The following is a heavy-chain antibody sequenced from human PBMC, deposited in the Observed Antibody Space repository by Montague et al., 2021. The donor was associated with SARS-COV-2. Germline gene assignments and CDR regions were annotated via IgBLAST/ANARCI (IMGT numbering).Heavy chain of an antibody. D-gene: IGHD3-16*02. CDR3: ARGNYDYVWGSYRYIY. J-gene: IGHJ4*02. CDR2: ISYDGSNK. CDR1: GFTFSSYA. V-gene: IGHV3-30*04. Sequence: SRRLSLSASGFTFSSYAMHWVRQAPGKGLEWVAVISYDGSNKYYADSVKGRFTISRDNSKNTLYLQMNSLRAEDTAVYYCARGNYDYVWGSYRYIYWGQGTLVTVSS.